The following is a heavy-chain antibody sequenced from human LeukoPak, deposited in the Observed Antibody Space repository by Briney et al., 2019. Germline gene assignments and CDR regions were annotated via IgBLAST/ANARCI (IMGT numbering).Heavy chain of an antibody. V-gene: IGHV3-23*01. CDR1: EFTSELTFSSYV. Sequence: PGGSLRLSCAASEFTSELTFSSYVMSWVRQAPGKGLEWVSAISGSGGSTYYADSVKGRFTISRDNSMNTLYLQMNSLRAEDTAVYYCAKDQGSGSYCFQPYYFDYWGQGTLVTVSS. D-gene: IGHD1-26*01. CDR2: ISGSGGST. CDR3: AKDQGSGSYCFQPYYFDY. J-gene: IGHJ4*02.